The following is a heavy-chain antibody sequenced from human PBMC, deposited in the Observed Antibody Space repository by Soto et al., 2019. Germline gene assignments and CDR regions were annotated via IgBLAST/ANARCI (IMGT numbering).Heavy chain of an antibody. CDR3: ASTNGDYSYFHL. CDR1: GGSISSGGYY. V-gene: IGHV4-31*03. Sequence: QVQLQESGPGLVKPSQTLSLTCTVSGGSISSGGYYWSWIRQHPGKGLEWIGYIYYSGSTYYNPSHKSRVTIPVDTSTNQFCLTPGSVSAADTAVYYCASTNGDYSYFHLWGRGTLVTVSS. CDR2: IYYSGST. J-gene: IGHJ2*01. D-gene: IGHD4-17*01.